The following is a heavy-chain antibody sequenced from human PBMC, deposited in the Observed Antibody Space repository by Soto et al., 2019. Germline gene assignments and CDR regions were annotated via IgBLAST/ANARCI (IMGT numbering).Heavy chain of an antibody. CDR3: AKKDSSGYYPAY. D-gene: IGHD3-22*01. CDR1: GFTFSSYG. J-gene: IGHJ4*02. CDR2: ISYDGSNK. Sequence: QVQLVESGGGVVQHGRSLRLSCAASGFTFSSYGMHWVRQAPGKGLEWVAVISYDGSNKYYADSVKGRFTISRDNSKNTLYLQMNSLRAEDTAVYYCAKKDSSGYYPAYWGQGTLVTVSS. V-gene: IGHV3-30*18.